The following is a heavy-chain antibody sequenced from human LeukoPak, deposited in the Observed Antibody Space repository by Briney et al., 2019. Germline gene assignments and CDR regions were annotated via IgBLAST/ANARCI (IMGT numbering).Heavy chain of an antibody. V-gene: IGHV3-33*01. Sequence: PGGSLRLSYAASGFTFSSYGMHWVRQAPGKGLEWVAVIWYDGSNKYYADSVKGRFTISRDNSKNTLYLQMNSLRAEDTAVYYCAAGTFTFDYWGQGTLVTVSS. J-gene: IGHJ4*02. CDR3: AAGTFTFDY. CDR1: GFTFSSYG. CDR2: IWYDGSNK. D-gene: IGHD1-26*01.